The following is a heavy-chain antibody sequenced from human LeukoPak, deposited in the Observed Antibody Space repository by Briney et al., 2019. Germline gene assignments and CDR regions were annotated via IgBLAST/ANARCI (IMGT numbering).Heavy chain of an antibody. J-gene: IGHJ4*02. Sequence: GGSLRLSCAASGFTFSDYYMSWIRQAPGKGLEWVSYISSSGSTIYYADSVKGRFTISRDNSKNTLYLQMNSLRAEDTAVYYCARPHVDTAMVPDYWGQGTLVTVSS. V-gene: IGHV3-11*04. CDR1: GFTFSDYY. CDR2: ISSSGSTI. D-gene: IGHD5-18*01. CDR3: ARPHVDTAMVPDY.